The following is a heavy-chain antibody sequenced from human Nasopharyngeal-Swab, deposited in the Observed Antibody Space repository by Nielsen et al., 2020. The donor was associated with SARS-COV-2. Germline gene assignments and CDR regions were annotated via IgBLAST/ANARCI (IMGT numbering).Heavy chain of an antibody. D-gene: IGHD1-1*01. V-gene: IGHV3-7*01. CDR3: ARDSYNNGTGDYYYGMDV. Sequence: GESLKISCAASKFTFSSYEMNWVRQAPGKGLEWVANIKQDGSEKYYVDSVKGRFTISRDNAKNSLYLQMNSLRAEDTAVYYCARDSYNNGTGDYYYGMDVWGQGTTVTVSS. J-gene: IGHJ6*02. CDR1: KFTFSSYE. CDR2: IKQDGSEK.